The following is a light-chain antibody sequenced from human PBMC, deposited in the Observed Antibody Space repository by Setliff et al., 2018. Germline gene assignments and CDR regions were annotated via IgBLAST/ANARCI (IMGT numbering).Light chain of an antibody. CDR3: SSYTVGSTLSV. J-gene: IGLJ1*01. V-gene: IGLV2-14*03. CDR2: DAT. CDR1: SSDVGGYDY. Sequence: LTQPASVSGSPGQSITFSCTGSSSDVGGYDYVSWYQQHPGKAPKLLIYDATNRPSGVSNRFSGSKSGNTASLTISGLQAEDEAEYFCSSYTVGSTLSVFGTGTKVTVL.